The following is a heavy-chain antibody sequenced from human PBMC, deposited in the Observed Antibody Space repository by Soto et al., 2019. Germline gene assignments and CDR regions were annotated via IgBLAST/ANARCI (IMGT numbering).Heavy chain of an antibody. Sequence: GGSLRLSCAASGFNVSNNYMSWVRQAPGKGLEWVSVINYSGGTTNYADSVKGRFTISRDSSKNTLYLQMNSLRAEDTAVYYCAKVSSSWSTFDYWGQGTLVTVSS. CDR3: AKVSSSWSTFDY. J-gene: IGHJ4*02. CDR2: INYSGGTT. D-gene: IGHD6-13*01. V-gene: IGHV3-23*01. CDR1: GFNVSNNY.